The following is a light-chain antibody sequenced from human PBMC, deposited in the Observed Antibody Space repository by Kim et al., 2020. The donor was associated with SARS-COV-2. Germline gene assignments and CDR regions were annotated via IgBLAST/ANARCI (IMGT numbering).Light chain of an antibody. Sequence: LSPGERATLSCRASQSVSSIYLAWYQQKPGQAPRLLIYGASSRATGIPDRFSGSGSGTDFTLTISRLEPEDFAVYYCHQYGSSRTFGQGTKVDIK. V-gene: IGKV3-20*01. CDR2: GAS. CDR1: QSVSSIY. CDR3: HQYGSSRT. J-gene: IGKJ1*01.